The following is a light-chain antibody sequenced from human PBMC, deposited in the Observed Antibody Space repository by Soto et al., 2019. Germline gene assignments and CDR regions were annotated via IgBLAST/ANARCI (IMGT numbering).Light chain of an antibody. CDR3: QAYDSTLNDRYV. V-gene: IGLV1-40*01. Sequence: QSVLTQPPSVSGAPGQRVTISCTGSSSSIGAGYDVHWYQQRPGTAPKLLIFGNSNRPSGVPDRFSGSKSGTSASQTITGLQAEDEGDYYCQAYDSTLNDRYVFGSGTKLTDL. J-gene: IGLJ1*01. CDR2: GNS. CDR1: SSSIGAGYD.